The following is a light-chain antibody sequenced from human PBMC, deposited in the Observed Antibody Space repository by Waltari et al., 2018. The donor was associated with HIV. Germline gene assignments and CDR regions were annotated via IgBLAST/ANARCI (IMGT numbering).Light chain of an antibody. Sequence: QSVLTQPPSASGTPGQRVTISCSGSSSNIGSNTVSWYRQLPGTAPKLLMYNNNQRPSGGPDRFSGSRSGTSASLAISGLHSEDEANYYCAAWDDSLSGVVFGGGTKLTVL. J-gene: IGLJ2*01. V-gene: IGLV1-44*01. CDR2: NNN. CDR3: AAWDDSLSGVV. CDR1: SSNIGSNT.